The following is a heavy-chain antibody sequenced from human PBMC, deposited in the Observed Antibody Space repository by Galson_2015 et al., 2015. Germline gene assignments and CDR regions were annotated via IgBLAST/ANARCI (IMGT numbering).Heavy chain of an antibody. Sequence: SLRLSCAASGFTFDDYAMHWVRQAPGKGLEWVSGISWNSGSIGYADSVKGRFTISRDNAKNSLYLQMNSLRAEDTALYYCAKGQELRYFAGLLQGDDFDISGPGTMVTVSS. CDR3: AKGQELRYFAGLLQGDDFDI. J-gene: IGHJ3*02. CDR2: ISWNSGSI. V-gene: IGHV3-9*01. D-gene: IGHD3-9*01. CDR1: GFTFDDYA.